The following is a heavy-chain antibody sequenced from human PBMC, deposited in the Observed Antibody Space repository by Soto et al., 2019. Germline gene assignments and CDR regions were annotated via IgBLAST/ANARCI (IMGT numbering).Heavy chain of an antibody. CDR3: ARDQLSSGLYVWFDP. CDR1: GFSISTYY. D-gene: IGHD6-25*01. Sequence: SETLSLTCTVSGFSISTYYWSWIRQPPGKGLEWIGYIYYDGSTSYNPSLRSRVTISVDTSKNQFSLILSSVTSADTAVYYCARDQLSSGLYVWFDPWGQGTLVTVSS. CDR2: IYYDGST. J-gene: IGHJ5*02. V-gene: IGHV4-59*01.